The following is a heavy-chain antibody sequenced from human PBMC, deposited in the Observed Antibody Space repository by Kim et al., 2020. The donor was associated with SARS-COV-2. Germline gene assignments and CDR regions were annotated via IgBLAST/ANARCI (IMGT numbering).Heavy chain of an antibody. CDR1: GFTFSSYW. CDR3: ARVVLWYRYSGSYFYFDY. D-gene: IGHD1-26*01. Sequence: GGSLRLSCAASGFTFSSYWMSWVRQAPGKGLEWVANIKQDGSEKYYVDSVKGRFTISRDNAKNSLYLQMNSLRAEDTAVYYCARVVLWYRYSGSYFYFDYWGQGTLVTVSS. J-gene: IGHJ4*02. CDR2: IKQDGSEK. V-gene: IGHV3-7*01.